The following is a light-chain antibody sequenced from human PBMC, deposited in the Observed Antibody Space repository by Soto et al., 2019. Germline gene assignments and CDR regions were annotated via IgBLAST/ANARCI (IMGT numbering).Light chain of an antibody. J-gene: IGLJ1*01. CDR2: VNS. V-gene: IGLV1-40*01. CDR3: QSYNSSLRGYV. CDR1: SSNIGANYD. Sequence: QSVLTQPPSVSGAPGQRVTISCTGSSSNIGANYDVHWYQQLPGTAPTLIVFVNSNRPSGVPDRFSASKSATSASLAITGLLAEDEAHYYCQSYNSSLRGYVFGPENKLTVL.